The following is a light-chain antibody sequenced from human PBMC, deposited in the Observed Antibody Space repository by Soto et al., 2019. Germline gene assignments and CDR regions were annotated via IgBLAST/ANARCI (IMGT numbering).Light chain of an antibody. CDR2: GTS. J-gene: IGKJ4*01. CDR3: QQYCSSAFT. Sequence: IVLTQSPGSLSLSPGERATLSCRASQSVSSSYLVWYQQRPGQPPRLLIYGTSTRAAGISDRFSGSVSGTDFTLTIYRLEPGDSAVYYCQQYCSSAFTLGGGTKVEIK. CDR1: QSVSSSY. V-gene: IGKV3-20*01.